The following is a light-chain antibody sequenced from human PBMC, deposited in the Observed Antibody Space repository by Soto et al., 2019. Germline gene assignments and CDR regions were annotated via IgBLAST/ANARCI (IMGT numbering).Light chain of an antibody. CDR2: MGS. J-gene: IGKJ1*01. CDR3: MQAVHPPWT. V-gene: IGKV2-28*01. Sequence: IVMTQSPLSLPVTPGEPASISCRSSQSLLHSNGFNYLDWYLQKPGQSPQLLIYMGSNRASGVPDRFSGSGSGTDFTLKISGVEAEDVGVYYCMQAVHPPWTFGQGTKVDIK. CDR1: QSLLHSNGFNY.